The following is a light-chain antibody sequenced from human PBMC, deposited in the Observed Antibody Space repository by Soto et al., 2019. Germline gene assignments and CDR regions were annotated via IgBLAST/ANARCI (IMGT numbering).Light chain of an antibody. CDR2: GAS. V-gene: IGKV3-20*01. Sequence: EILLTQSPSTVCLSPGEGVTLSCRASQSVTVNSLAWYQQKPGQAPRLLIYGASSRATGIPDRFSGSGSGTDFTLTISGLQPEDFAVYYCHHYGRSPGTFGQGTKVYIK. CDR3: HHYGRSPGT. CDR1: QSVTVNS. J-gene: IGKJ1*01.